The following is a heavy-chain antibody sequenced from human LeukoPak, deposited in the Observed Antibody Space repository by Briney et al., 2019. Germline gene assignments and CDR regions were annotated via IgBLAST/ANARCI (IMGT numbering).Heavy chain of an antibody. CDR2: IYTNGNT. Sequence: GGSLRLSCAASGVIFRNYGMNWVRQAPGKGLEWVSGIYTNGNTRYADSVRGRFTISRDNSKNTLYLQMHSLRVDDTAVYYCAHLVWEYVGGLDVWGQGTTVTVSS. CDR1: GVIFRNYG. J-gene: IGHJ6*02. V-gene: IGHV3-23*05. CDR3: AHLVWEYVGGLDV. D-gene: IGHD3/OR15-3a*01.